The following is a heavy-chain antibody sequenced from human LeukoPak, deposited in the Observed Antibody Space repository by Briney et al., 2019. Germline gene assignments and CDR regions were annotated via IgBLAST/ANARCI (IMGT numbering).Heavy chain of an antibody. CDR3: ARFGHGSGSYYIGDAFDI. D-gene: IGHD3-10*01. V-gene: IGHV4-34*01. CDR1: GGSFSGYY. Sequence: MPSETLSLTCAVYGGSFSGYYWSWIRQPPGKGLEWIGEINHSGSTNYNPSLKSRVTISVDTSKNQFSLKLSSVTAADTAVYYCARFGHGSGSYYIGDAFDIWGQGTMVTVSS. J-gene: IGHJ3*02. CDR2: INHSGST.